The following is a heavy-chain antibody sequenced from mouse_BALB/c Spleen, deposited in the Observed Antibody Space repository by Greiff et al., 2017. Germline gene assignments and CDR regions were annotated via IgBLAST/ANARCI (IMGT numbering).Heavy chain of an antibody. J-gene: IGHJ3*01. CDR3: ARDKGTLARSWFAY. D-gene: IGHD3-3*01. CDR2: IRNKANGYTT. CDR1: GFTFTDYY. Sequence: EVQRVESGGGLVQPGGSLRLSCATSGFTFTDYYMSWVRQPPGKALEWLGFIRNKANGYTTEYSASVKGRFTISRDNSQSILYLQMNTLRAEDSATYYCARDKGTLARSWFAYWGQGTLVTVSA. V-gene: IGHV7-3*02.